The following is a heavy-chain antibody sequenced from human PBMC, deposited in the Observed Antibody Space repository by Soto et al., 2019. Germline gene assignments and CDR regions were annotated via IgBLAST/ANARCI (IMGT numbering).Heavy chain of an antibody. CDR2: IWYDGSNK. J-gene: IGHJ6*02. CDR1: GFTFSSYG. CDR3: VKDGSSGWPYFYDMDV. Sequence: GGSLRLSCAASGFTFSSYGMHWVRQAPGKGLEWVAVIWYDGSNKYYADAVKGRFTISRDNSKNTLYLQMSSLRAEDTAVYYCVKDGSSGWPYFYDMDVWGQGTTVTVSS. V-gene: IGHV3-30*02. D-gene: IGHD6-19*01.